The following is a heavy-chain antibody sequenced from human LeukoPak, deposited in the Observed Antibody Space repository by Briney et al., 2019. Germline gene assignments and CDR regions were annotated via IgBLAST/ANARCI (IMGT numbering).Heavy chain of an antibody. Sequence: SETLSLTCTVSGGSLSSGSYYWSWIRQPPGKGLEWIGYIYYSGSTNYNPSLKSRVTISVDTSKNQLSLKLSSVTAADTAVYYCAINYYDSSGYYNWGQGTLVTVSS. J-gene: IGHJ4*02. V-gene: IGHV4-61*01. CDR1: GGSLSSGSYY. CDR2: IYYSGST. D-gene: IGHD3-22*01. CDR3: AINYYDSSGYYN.